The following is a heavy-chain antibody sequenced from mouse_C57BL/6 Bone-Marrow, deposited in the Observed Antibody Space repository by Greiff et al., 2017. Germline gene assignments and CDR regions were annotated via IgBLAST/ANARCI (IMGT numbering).Heavy chain of an antibody. Sequence: EVQLVESGGGLVKPGGSLKLSCAASGFTFSSYAMSWVRQTPEKRLEWVATISDGGSYTYYPDNVKGRFTISRDNAKNNLYLQMSHLKSEDTAMYYCARDGGNYGDYWGQGTTLTVSS. V-gene: IGHV5-4*01. CDR2: ISDGGSYT. D-gene: IGHD2-1*01. CDR1: GFTFSSYA. J-gene: IGHJ2*01. CDR3: ARDGGNYGDY.